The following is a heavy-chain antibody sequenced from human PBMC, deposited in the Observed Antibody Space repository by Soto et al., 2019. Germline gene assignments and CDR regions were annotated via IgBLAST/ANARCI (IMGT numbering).Heavy chain of an antibody. CDR1: GFTFRNYG. Sequence: GGSLRLSCVASGFTFRNYGMHWVRQAPGKGLEWVAVISDDGSNKYNLDSVEGRFTISRDNSKNTVFLQMNSLRAEDTAVYYCAKGGGYSSATNDAFDIWGQGTMVTVSS. V-gene: IGHV3-30*18. J-gene: IGHJ3*02. D-gene: IGHD5-18*01. CDR2: ISDDGSNK. CDR3: AKGGGYSSATNDAFDI.